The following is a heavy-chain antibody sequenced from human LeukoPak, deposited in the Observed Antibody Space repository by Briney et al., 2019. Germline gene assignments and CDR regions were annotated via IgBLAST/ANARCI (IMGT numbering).Heavy chain of an antibody. CDR2: IWYDGSNK. Sequence: GGSLRLSCAASGFTFSSYGMHWVRQAPGKGLEWVAVIWYDGSNKYYADSVKGRFTISRDNSKNTLYLQMNSLRAEDTAVYYCARDIQLWGRPDAFDIWGQGQWSPSLQ. V-gene: IGHV3-33*01. J-gene: IGHJ3*02. D-gene: IGHD5-18*01. CDR1: GFTFSSYG. CDR3: ARDIQLWGRPDAFDI.